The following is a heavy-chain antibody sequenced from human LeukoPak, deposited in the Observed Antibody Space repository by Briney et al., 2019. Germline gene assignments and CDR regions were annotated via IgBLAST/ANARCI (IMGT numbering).Heavy chain of an antibody. CDR2: INIDGATT. D-gene: IGHD1-26*01. CDR3: ARVGATTYY. J-gene: IGHJ4*02. Sequence: GGSLRLSCAASGFTFSGYWMHWVRQAPGKGLEWVSRINIDGATTNYADSVKGRFTISRDNAKNTLYLQMNSLRAEDTAVYYCARVGATTYYWGQGTLVTVSS. CDR1: GFTFSGYW. V-gene: IGHV3-74*01.